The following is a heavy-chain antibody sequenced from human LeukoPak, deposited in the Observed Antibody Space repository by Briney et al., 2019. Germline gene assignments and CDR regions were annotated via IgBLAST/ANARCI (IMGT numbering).Heavy chain of an antibody. Sequence: PGGSLRLSCAASGFTFSSYAMSWVRQAPGKGLEWVSAISGSGGSTYYADSVKGRFTISRDNSKNTLYLQMNSLRAEDTAVYYCAKDGGRGYSYAELDYWGQGTLVTVSS. CDR3: AKDGGRGYSYAELDY. J-gene: IGHJ4*02. CDR2: ISGSGGST. V-gene: IGHV3-23*01. CDR1: GFTFSSYA. D-gene: IGHD5-18*01.